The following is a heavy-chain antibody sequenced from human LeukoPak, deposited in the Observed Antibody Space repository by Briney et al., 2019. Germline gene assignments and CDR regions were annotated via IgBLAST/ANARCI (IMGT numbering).Heavy chain of an antibody. Sequence: GGSLRLSCAASGFTFNSYAMSWVRQVPGKGLEWVSVISGSDDTTHYADSVKGRFTISRDNPKNTLFLQMDSLRAEDTAVYYCAKGAGGSCYSPGDVWGKGTTVTVSS. CDR1: GFTFNSYA. D-gene: IGHD2-15*01. J-gene: IGHJ6*04. CDR3: AKGAGGSCYSPGDV. V-gene: IGHV3-23*01. CDR2: ISGSDDTT.